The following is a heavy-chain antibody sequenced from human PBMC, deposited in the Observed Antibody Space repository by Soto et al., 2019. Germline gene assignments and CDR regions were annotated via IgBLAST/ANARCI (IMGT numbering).Heavy chain of an antibody. CDR1: GGSISSGDYY. D-gene: IGHD3-22*01. CDR3: ASGEGDYYDSSGYYVLDY. CDR2: IYYSGST. Sequence: SETLSLTCTVSGGSISSGDYYWSWIRQPPGKGLEWIGYIYYSGSTYYNPSLKSRVTISVDTSKNQFSLKLSSVTAADTAVYYCASGEGDYYDSSGYYVLDYWGQGTLVTVSS. V-gene: IGHV4-30-4*01. J-gene: IGHJ4*02.